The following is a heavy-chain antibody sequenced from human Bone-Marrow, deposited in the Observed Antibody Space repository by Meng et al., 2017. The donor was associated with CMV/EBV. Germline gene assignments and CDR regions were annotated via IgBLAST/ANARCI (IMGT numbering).Heavy chain of an antibody. Sequence: GESLKISCAASGFTFSSYAMSWVRQAPGKGLEWVSVIYSGGSSTYYADSVKGRFTISRDNAKNTLYLQMNSLRAEDTAVYYCARIFSSWLYYFDYWGQGTTVTVSS. CDR3: ARIFSSWLYYFDY. J-gene: IGHJ4*02. V-gene: IGHV3-23*03. CDR1: GFTFSSYA. CDR2: IYSGGSST. D-gene: IGHD6-13*01.